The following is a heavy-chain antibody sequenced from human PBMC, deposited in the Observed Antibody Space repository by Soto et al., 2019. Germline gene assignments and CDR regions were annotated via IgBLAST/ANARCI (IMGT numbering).Heavy chain of an antibody. V-gene: IGHV3-30-3*01. D-gene: IGHD5-18*01. CDR2: ISYDGSNK. Sequence: RVGSLSLCAAASGFTFGSYAMHLVRPAPGKGLEWVAVISYDGSNKYYADSVKGRFTISRDNSKNTLYLQMNSLRAEDTAVYYCARGMDTAMARSMDVWGQGKTVNVSS. CDR3: ARGMDTAMARSMDV. CDR1: GFTFGSYA. J-gene: IGHJ6*02.